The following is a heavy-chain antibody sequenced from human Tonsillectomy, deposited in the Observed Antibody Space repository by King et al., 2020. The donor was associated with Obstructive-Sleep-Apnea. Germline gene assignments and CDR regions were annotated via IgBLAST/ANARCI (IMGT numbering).Heavy chain of an antibody. CDR1: GYSFTSYW. V-gene: IGHV5-51*01. Sequence: EQLVESGAEVKKPGESLKISCKGSGYSFTSYWIGWVRQMPGKGLEWMGIIYPGDFDTRYSPSFQGQVTISADKSISTAYLQWSSLKASDTAMCYCARRHPRGSSGWYGAFDIWGQGTMVTVSS. CDR2: IYPGDFDT. J-gene: IGHJ3*02. D-gene: IGHD6-19*01. CDR3: ARRHPRGSSGWYGAFDI.